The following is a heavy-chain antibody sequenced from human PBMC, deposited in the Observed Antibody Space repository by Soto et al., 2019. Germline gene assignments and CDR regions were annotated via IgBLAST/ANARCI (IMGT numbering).Heavy chain of an antibody. CDR3: AKEGKVVMVRGVSQAIYYFDY. CDR2: ISGSGGST. D-gene: IGHD3-10*01. J-gene: IGHJ4*02. CDR1: GFTFSSYA. Sequence: GGSLRLSCAASGFTFSSYAMSWVRQAPGKGLEWVSAISGSGGSTYYADSVKGRFTISRDNSKNTLYLQMNSLRAEDTAVYYCAKEGKVVMVRGVSQAIYYFDYWGQGTLVTVSS. V-gene: IGHV3-23*01.